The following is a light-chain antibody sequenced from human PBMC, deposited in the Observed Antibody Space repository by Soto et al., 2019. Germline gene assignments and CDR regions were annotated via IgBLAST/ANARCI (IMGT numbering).Light chain of an antibody. Sequence: EIVLTQSPVTLSLSPGESATLSCRASERVSSSYLAWYQQRRGQAPRLLIYDTSSRATGIPDRFTGSGSGPDFPLTISRVEPADFAVYYCQQYGRSPLYSFGQGTQLEIK. V-gene: IGKV3-20*01. CDR2: DTS. CDR1: ERVSSSY. CDR3: QQYGRSPLYS. J-gene: IGKJ2*03.